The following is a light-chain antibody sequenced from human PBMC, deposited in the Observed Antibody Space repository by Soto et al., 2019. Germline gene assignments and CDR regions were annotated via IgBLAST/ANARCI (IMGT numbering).Light chain of an antibody. CDR2: DSS. J-gene: IGKJ1*01. CDR1: QTVSSF. CDR3: QQRTNWPWP. V-gene: IGKV3-11*01. Sequence: IVLTQSPATLSLSPGERATHSCRASQTVSSFLAWYQQKPGQAPRLLIYDSSNRAPGIPARFSVSGSGTDFTLTISSLEPEDFAVYYCQQRTNWPWPFGQGTKVEIK.